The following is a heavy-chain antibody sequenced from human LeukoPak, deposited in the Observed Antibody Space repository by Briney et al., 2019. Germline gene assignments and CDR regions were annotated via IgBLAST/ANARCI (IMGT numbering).Heavy chain of an antibody. CDR1: GLTFSSYW. J-gene: IGHJ4*02. V-gene: IGHV3-7*01. D-gene: IGHD4-11*01. CDR2: INEDGSKD. CDR3: ARGRLPQSYEGFKY. Sequence: GGSLRLSCAASGLTFSSYWMSWVRQAPGKGLEWVATINEDGSKDYYLDSVKGRFIISRDNAKKSLYLQTTSLRVEDTAMYYCARGRLPQSYEGFKYWGQGIPVTVSS.